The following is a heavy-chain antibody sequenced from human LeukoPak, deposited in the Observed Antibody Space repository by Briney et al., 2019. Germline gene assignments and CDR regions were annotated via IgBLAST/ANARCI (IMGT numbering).Heavy chain of an antibody. J-gene: IGHJ6*03. CDR3: ARDSGGYMDV. Sequence: PGGSLRLSCAAPGFTFSSYWMSWVRQAPGKGLEWVANIKQDGSEKYYVDSVKGRFTISRDNAKNSLYLQMNSLRAEDTAVYYCARDSGGYMDVWGKGTTVTVSS. D-gene: IGHD1-14*01. V-gene: IGHV3-7*01. CDR2: IKQDGSEK. CDR1: GFTFSSYW.